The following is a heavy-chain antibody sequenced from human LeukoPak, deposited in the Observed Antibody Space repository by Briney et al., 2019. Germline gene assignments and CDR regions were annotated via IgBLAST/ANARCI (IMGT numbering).Heavy chain of an antibody. CDR2: IDSDGSRT. V-gene: IGHV3-74*01. D-gene: IGHD6-6*01. CDR3: ARAAYSSSPDY. CDR1: GFTFSTYW. Sequence: PGGSLRLSCSASGFTFSTYWMVWVRQAPGKGLLWVSHIDSDGSRTGYADPVKGRFTMSRGNAKNTLYLQMNSLRAEDTAVYFSARAAYSSSPDYWGQGTLVTVSS. J-gene: IGHJ4*02.